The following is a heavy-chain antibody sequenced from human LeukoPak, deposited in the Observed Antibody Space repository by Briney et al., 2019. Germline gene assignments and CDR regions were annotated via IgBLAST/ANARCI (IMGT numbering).Heavy chain of an antibody. J-gene: IGHJ4*02. Sequence: GGSLRLSCLGSGFNFRYFWMSWVRQAPGKGLEWVANINHDGRETYYADSVKGRFIISRDNAKDSLYLQMNSLRAEDTAVYYCAREKSGSNAAFDYWGQGTLVTVSS. CDR3: AREKSGSNAAFDY. CDR1: GFNFRYFW. D-gene: IGHD1-26*01. V-gene: IGHV3-7*01. CDR2: INHDGRET.